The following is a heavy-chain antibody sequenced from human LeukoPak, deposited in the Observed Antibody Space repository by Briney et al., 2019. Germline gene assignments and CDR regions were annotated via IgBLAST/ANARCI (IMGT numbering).Heavy chain of an antibody. D-gene: IGHD2-8*02. CDR3: TRQNCTGGGCSYVDC. J-gene: IGHJ4*02. V-gene: IGHV3-73*01. CDR1: GFTFSDSY. CDR2: IRTKTRNYAA. Sequence: GGSLRLSCAASGFTFSDSYMHWVRQASGKGLEWVGLIRTKTRNYAATYAESVKGRFTISRDDSKNTAYLQMNSLKMEDTAVYYCTRQNCTGGGCSYVDCWGQGTLVTVSS.